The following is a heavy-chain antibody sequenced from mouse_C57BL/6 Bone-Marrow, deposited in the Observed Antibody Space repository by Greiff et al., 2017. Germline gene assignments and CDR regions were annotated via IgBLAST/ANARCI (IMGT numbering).Heavy chain of an antibody. CDR1: GYSFTGYF. J-gene: IGHJ3*01. V-gene: IGHV1-37*01. CDR3: AREDDYYGSSYVAWFAY. D-gene: IGHD1-1*01. CDR2: INPYNGDT. Sequence: EVQLQQSGPELVKPGASVKISCKASGYSFTGYFMNWVKQSHGQSLEWIGRINPYNGDTFYNQKFKGKATLTVDKSSSTAHMGLLSLTSEDFAVYYCAREDDYYGSSYVAWFAYWGQGTLVTVSA.